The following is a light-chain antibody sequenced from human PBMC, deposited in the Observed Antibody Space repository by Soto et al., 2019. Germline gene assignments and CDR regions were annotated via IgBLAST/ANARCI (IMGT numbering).Light chain of an antibody. J-gene: IGKJ5*01. V-gene: IGKV1-39*01. CDR1: QGINSY. CDR3: QQSFNTPVT. CDR2: GAS. Sequence: IQLTQSPSSLSASVGDRVTITCRASQGINSYLAWYQQKPGKAPQVLIYGASSLQSGVPSRFSASGPGTDFTLTINSLQPEDFATYYCQQSFNTPVTFGQGTRLE.